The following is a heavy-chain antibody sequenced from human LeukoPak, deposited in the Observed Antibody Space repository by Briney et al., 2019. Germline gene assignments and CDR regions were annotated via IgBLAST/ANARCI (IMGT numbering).Heavy chain of an antibody. J-gene: IGHJ6*03. Sequence: GGSLRLSCAASGFTFSSYGMSWVRQAPGRGLEWVSAISGSGGSTYYADSVKGRFTISRDNSKNTLYLQMNSLRAEDTAVYYCARGVTMVRGVIPNYYYYYMDVWGKGTTVTISS. CDR1: GFTFSSYG. D-gene: IGHD3-10*01. CDR2: ISGSGGST. V-gene: IGHV3-23*01. CDR3: ARGVTMVRGVIPNYYYYYMDV.